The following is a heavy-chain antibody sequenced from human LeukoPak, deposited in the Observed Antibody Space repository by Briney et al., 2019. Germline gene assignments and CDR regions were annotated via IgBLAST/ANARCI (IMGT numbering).Heavy chain of an antibody. J-gene: IGHJ6*03. CDR2: IYYSGST. CDR1: GGSISSGDYY. CDR3: ARRGYDLDAHYYYYYMDV. V-gene: IGHV4-30-4*08. D-gene: IGHD5-12*01. Sequence: PSETLSLTCTVSGGSISSGDYYWSWIRQPPGKGLEWIGYIYYSGSTYYNPSLKSRVTISVDTSKNQFSLKLSSVTAADTAVYYCARRGYDLDAHYYYYYMDVWGKGTTVTVSS.